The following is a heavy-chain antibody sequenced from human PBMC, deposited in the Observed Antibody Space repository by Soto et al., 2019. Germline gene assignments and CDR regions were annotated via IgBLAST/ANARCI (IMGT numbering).Heavy chain of an antibody. CDR2: INHVGIT. V-gene: IGHV4-34*01. D-gene: IGHD3-3*01. J-gene: IGHJ4*02. CDR3: ARAHDFWGGRQQPIGS. Sequence: SETLSLTCPVSGGSFTGFYWTWIRQSPGKGLEWLGDINHVGITNYNPSLKSRVSIPVDTSKSQFSLKLSSVAAADTAVYYCARAHDFWGGRQQPIGSWGQGTLVTVSS. CDR1: GGSFTGFY.